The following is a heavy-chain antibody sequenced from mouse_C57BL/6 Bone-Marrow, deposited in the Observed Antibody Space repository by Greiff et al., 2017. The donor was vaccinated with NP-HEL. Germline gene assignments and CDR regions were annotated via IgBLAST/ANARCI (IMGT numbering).Heavy chain of an antibody. J-gene: IGHJ2*01. Sequence: ESGPGLVKPSQSLSLTCSVTGYSITSGYYWNWIRQFPGNKLEWMGYISYDGSNNYNPSLKNRISITRDTSKNQFFLKLNSVTTEDTATYYCARFTGNYWGQGTTLTVSS. V-gene: IGHV3-6*01. CDR3: ARFTGNY. CDR2: ISYDGSN. CDR1: GYSITSGYY. D-gene: IGHD4-1*01.